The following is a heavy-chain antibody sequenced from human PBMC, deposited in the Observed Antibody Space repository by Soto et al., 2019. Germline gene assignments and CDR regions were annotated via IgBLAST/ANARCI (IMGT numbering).Heavy chain of an antibody. V-gene: IGHV3-48*02. CDR2: ISGSSSTI. CDR1: GFSFSSYT. D-gene: IGHD2-15*01. J-gene: IGHJ4*02. Sequence: PVGSLRLSCAASGFSFSSYTMNWVRQAPGKGLEWVSYISGSSSTIYYADSVKGRFTISRDNAKNSLYLQMNSLRDEDTAVYYCARRYCTSDTCYPPSFDYWGQGTLVTVSS. CDR3: ARRYCTSDTCYPPSFDY.